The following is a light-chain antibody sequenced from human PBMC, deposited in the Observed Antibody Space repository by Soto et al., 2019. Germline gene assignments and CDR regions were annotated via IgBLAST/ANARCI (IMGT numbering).Light chain of an antibody. V-gene: IGLV2-8*01. Sequence: QSALTQPPSASGSPGQSVTISCTGTSSDVGAYKYVSWYQQHPGKAPKLMIYEVSQRPSGVPDRFSGSKSGNTASLTVSGLQAEDEADYYCSSYAGSNNVLFGGGTKLTVL. CDR1: SSDVGAYKY. CDR2: EVS. CDR3: SSYAGSNNVL. J-gene: IGLJ2*01.